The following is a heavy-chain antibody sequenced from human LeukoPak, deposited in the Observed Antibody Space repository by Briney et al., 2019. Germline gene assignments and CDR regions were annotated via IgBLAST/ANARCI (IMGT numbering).Heavy chain of an antibody. Sequence: GSSVKVSCKAFGGTFSSYAISWVRQAPGQGLEWMGRIIPILGIANYAQKFQGRVTITADKSTSTAYMELSSLRSEDTAVYYCARDLWSIAAAGRDYWGQGTLVTVSS. CDR2: IIPILGIA. J-gene: IGHJ4*02. D-gene: IGHD6-13*01. V-gene: IGHV1-69*04. CDR3: ARDLWSIAAAGRDY. CDR1: GGTFSSYA.